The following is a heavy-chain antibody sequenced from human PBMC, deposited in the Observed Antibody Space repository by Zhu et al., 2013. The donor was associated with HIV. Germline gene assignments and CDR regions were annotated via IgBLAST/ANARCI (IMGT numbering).Heavy chain of an antibody. D-gene: IGHD5-18*01. CDR3: ARPARGYSLTFDY. CDR1: GGSISSSSYY. CDR2: IYYSGST. J-gene: IGHJ4*02. Sequence: QVQLQESGPGLVKPSETLSLTCTVSGGSISSSSYYWGWIRQPPGKGLEWIGSIYYSGSTYYNPSLKSRVTISVDTSKNQFSLKLSSVTAADTAVYYCARPARGYSLTFDYWGQGTLVTVSS. V-gene: IGHV4-39*07.